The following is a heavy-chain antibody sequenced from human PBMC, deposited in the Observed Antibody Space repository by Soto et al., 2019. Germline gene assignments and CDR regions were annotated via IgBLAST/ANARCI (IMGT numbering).Heavy chain of an antibody. CDR1: GFTFSSYG. V-gene: IGHV3-33*01. J-gene: IGHJ4*02. CDR2: IWYDGSNK. Sequence: GGSLRLSCAASGFTFSSYGMHWVRQAPGKGLEWVAVIWYDGSNKYYADSVKGRFTISRDNSKSTLYLQMNSLRAEDTAAYYCARAHRGYVNYFDCWGQGTLVTVSS. D-gene: IGHD5-12*01. CDR3: ARAHRGYVNYFDC.